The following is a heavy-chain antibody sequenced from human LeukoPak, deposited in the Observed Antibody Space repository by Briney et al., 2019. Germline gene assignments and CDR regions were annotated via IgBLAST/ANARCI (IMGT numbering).Heavy chain of an antibody. D-gene: IGHD1-7*01. V-gene: IGHV1-18*01. CDR2: ISAYNGNT. CDR3: ARSPGLTGTTGQHYHMDV. Sequence: GASVKVSCKASGYTFTSYGISWVRQAPGQGLEWMGWISAYNGNTNYAQKLQGRVTMTTDTSTSTAYMELRSLRSDDTAVYYCARSPGLTGTTGQHYHMDVWGKGTTVTVSS. CDR1: GYTFTSYG. J-gene: IGHJ6*03.